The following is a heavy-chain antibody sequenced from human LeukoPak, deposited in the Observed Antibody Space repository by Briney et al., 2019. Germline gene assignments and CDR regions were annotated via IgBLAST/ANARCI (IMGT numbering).Heavy chain of an antibody. CDR1: GGSISSYY. CDR3: ARSSYSGSWTVSVLFDY. D-gene: IGHD6-13*01. Sequence: SETLSLTCTVSGGSISSYYWSWIRQPPGQGLEWIGYIYYSGSSDYNPSLKSRVTISVDTSKNHFSLKLSSVTAADTAVYYCARSSYSGSWTVSVLFDYWGQGTLVTVSS. V-gene: IGHV4-59*01. J-gene: IGHJ4*02. CDR2: IYYSGSS.